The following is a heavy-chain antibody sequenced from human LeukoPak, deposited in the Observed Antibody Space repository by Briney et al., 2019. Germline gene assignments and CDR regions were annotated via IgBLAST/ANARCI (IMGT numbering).Heavy chain of an antibody. CDR3: IRDPYGPDY. D-gene: IGHD3-10*01. Sequence: GGSLRLSCAASGFTFSSYWMHWVRQTPGKGLLWVSRINTDGSSTIYADSVKGRFTISRDNVKNTLYLQMNSLRVEDTAVYYCIRDPYGPDYWGQGTLVTVSS. V-gene: IGHV3-74*01. J-gene: IGHJ4*02. CDR2: INTDGSST. CDR1: GFTFSSYW.